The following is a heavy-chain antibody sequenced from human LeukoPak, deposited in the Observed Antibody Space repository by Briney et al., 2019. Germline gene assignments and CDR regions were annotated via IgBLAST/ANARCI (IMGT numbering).Heavy chain of an antibody. CDR2: INHSGST. J-gene: IGHJ5*02. D-gene: IGHD3-22*01. CDR1: GGSISSGSYY. Sequence: SQTLSLTCTVSGGSISSGSYYWSWIRQPAGKGLEWIGEINHSGSTNYNPSLKSRVTISVDTSKNQFSLKLSSVTAADTAVYYCARHLYYYDSSGYYPYNWFDPWGQGTLVTVSS. V-gene: IGHV4-61*09. CDR3: ARHLYYYDSSGYYPYNWFDP.